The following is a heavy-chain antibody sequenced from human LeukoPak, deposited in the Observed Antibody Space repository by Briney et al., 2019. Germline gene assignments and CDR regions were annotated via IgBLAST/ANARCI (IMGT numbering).Heavy chain of an antibody. CDR2: IYYSGST. Sequence: SETLSLTCAVSGGSITASYWSWIRQPPGKGLEWIGYIYYSGSTYYNPSLKSRVTISVDTSKNQFSLKLSSVTAADTAVYYCARRGYYYDSSGYYYGDYWGQGTLVTVSS. D-gene: IGHD3-22*01. J-gene: IGHJ4*02. CDR3: ARRGYYYDSSGYYYGDY. CDR1: GGSITASY. V-gene: IGHV4-59*08.